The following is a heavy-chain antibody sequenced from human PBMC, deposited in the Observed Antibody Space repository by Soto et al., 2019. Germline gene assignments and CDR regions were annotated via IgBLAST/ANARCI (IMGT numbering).Heavy chain of an antibody. Sequence: ASVKVSCKASGYTFTSYAMHWVRQAPGQRLEWMGWINAGNGNTKYSQKFQGRVTITRDTSASTAYMELSSLRSGDTAVYYCARPTTGDLDAFDIWGQGTMVTVSS. CDR1: GYTFTSYA. CDR2: INAGNGNT. D-gene: IGHD7-27*01. V-gene: IGHV1-3*01. J-gene: IGHJ3*02. CDR3: ARPTTGDLDAFDI.